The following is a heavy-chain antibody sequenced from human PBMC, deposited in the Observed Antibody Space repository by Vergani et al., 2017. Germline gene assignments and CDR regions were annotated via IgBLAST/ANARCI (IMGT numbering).Heavy chain of an antibody. J-gene: IGHJ4*02. CDR3: TREGCSSTTCFTRGYYFDY. CDR2: IKQDGSEK. Sequence: EVQLVESGGGLVQPGGSLRLSCAASGFTFSSYWMSWVRQAPGKGLEWVANIKQDGSEKYYVDSVKGRLTISRDNAKNSLYLQMNSLRAEDTAVYYCTREGCSSTTCFTRGYYFDYWGQGVLVTVSS. CDR1: GFTFSSYW. V-gene: IGHV3-7*01. D-gene: IGHD2-2*01.